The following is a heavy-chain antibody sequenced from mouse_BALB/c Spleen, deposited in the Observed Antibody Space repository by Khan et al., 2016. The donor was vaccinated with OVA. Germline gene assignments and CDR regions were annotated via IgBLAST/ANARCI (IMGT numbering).Heavy chain of an antibody. J-gene: IGHJ2*01. V-gene: IGHV2-6-5*01. CDR1: GFSLTDYG. D-gene: IGHD6-1*01. CDR3: AKHLSLYPYYFDY. Sequence: QVQLKESGPGLVAPSQSLSITCTVSGFSLTDYGVSWIRQPPGKGLEWLGVIWGGGSKYYNSALKSRLSISKDNSKRQVFLKMNSLQTDDTAMYYCAKHLSLYPYYFDYWGQGTTLTVS. CDR2: IWGGGSK.